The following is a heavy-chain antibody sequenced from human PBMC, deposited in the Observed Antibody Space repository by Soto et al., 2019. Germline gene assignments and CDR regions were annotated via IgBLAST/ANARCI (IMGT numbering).Heavy chain of an antibody. Sequence: SETLSLTCTVSGGSISSYYWSWIRQPPGKGLEWIGYIYDSGSTKYNPSLKSRVTISADTSKNQFSLKLSSVTAADTAVYYCAVRYYDTGGPYYGLDVWDQGST. V-gene: IGHV4-59*01. CDR1: GGSISSYY. J-gene: IGHJ6*02. D-gene: IGHD3-22*01. CDR2: IYDSGST. CDR3: AVRYYDTGGPYYGLDV.